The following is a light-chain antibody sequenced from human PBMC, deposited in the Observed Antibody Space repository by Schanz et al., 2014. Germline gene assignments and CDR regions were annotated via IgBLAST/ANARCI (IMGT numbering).Light chain of an antibody. CDR1: HTVGPN. V-gene: IGKV3-15*01. Sequence: EIVLTQSPATLSVSPGETATLSCRAGHTVGPNLAWYQQKPGQAPRLLIYGAFTKATGIPPRFSGSGSGTDFTLTIHSLQSEDFAVYYCQQYKNWHRYAFGQGTKLEIK. J-gene: IGKJ2*01. CDR3: QQYKNWHRYA. CDR2: GAF.